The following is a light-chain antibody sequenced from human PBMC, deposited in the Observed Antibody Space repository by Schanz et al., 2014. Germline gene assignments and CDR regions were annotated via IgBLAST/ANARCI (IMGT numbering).Light chain of an antibody. Sequence: EIVMTQSPATLSVSPGERATLSCRASQSVSSNLAWYQQKPGQAPRLLIYGASTRATGIPARFSGSGSGTEFTLTISSLQAEDLAVYYCQQYYSIPLTFGGGTKVEIK. CDR3: QQYYSIPLT. CDR1: QSVSSN. CDR2: GAS. V-gene: IGKV3-15*01. J-gene: IGKJ4*01.